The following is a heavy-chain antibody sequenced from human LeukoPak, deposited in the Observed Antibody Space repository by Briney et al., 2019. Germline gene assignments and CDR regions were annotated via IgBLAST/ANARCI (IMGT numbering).Heavy chain of an antibody. J-gene: IGHJ4*02. CDR2: YDPEDDER. CDR3: STETAGNY. D-gene: IGHD6-13*01. Sequence: GASVKEACKAFGHTLRDLSIHWVRQAPGKGLEWMGGYDPEDDERIYSEKFLGRVTLTEDTSTDTAYMELTSLRSDDTAVYYCSTETAGNYWGQGTLVTVSS. CDR1: GHTLRDLS. V-gene: IGHV1-24*01.